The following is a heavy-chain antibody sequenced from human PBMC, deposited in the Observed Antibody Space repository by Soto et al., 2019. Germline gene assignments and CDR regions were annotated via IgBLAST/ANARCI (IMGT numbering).Heavy chain of an antibody. CDR2: ISPNSGRP. CDR1: GYTFNKYD. D-gene: IGHD3-3*01. V-gene: IGHV1-18*04. CDR3: VRQYYDFWTDYPDFDH. J-gene: IGHJ4*02. Sequence: GASVKVSCKASGYTFNKYDITWVRQAPGQGLEWLGLISPNSGRPSYAQKFEGRVTMTTDTSTTTAYLELRSLRSDDTAVYYCVRQYYDFWTDYPDFDHWGQGTLVTVSS.